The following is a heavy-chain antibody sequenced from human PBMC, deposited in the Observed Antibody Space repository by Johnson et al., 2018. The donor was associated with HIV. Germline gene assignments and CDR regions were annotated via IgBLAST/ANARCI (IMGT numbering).Heavy chain of an antibody. J-gene: IGHJ3*02. V-gene: IGHV3-43*01. CDR2: ISWDGGST. D-gene: IGHD4-17*01. Sequence: QLVESGGVVVQPGGSLRLSCAASGFTFDDYTMHWVRQAPGQGLEWVPLISWDGGSTYYADSVKGRFTISRDNSKNSLYLQMNSLRAEDTAVYYCARSMTTVTVAFDIWGQGTMVTVSS. CDR1: GFTFDDYT. CDR3: ARSMTTVTVAFDI.